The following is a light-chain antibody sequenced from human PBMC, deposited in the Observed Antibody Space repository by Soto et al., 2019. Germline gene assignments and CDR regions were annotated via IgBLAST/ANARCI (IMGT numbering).Light chain of an antibody. CDR2: GNS. J-gene: IGLJ1*01. V-gene: IGLV1-40*01. CDR3: QSYDSSLSVLYV. CDR1: SSNIGAGYD. Sequence: QSALTQPPSGSSAPGQRGTISCTGSSSNIGAGYDVHWYQQLPGTAPKLLIYGNSNRPSGVPDRFSGSKSGTSASLAITGLQAEDEADYYCQSYDSSLSVLYVFGTGTKVTVL.